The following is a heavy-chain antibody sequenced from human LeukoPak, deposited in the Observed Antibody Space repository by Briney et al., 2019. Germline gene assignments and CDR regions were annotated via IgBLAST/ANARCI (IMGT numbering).Heavy chain of an antibody. J-gene: IGHJ3*02. CDR1: GFTFSSYA. CDR3: ARATEWELPHYDAFDI. V-gene: IGHV3-30*01. CDR2: ISYDGSNK. D-gene: IGHD1-26*01. Sequence: GGSLRLSCAASGFTFSSYAMHWVHQAPGKGLEWVAVISYDGSNKYYADSVKGRFTISRDNSKNTLYLQMNSLRAEDTAVYYCARATEWELPHYDAFDIWGQGTMVTVSS.